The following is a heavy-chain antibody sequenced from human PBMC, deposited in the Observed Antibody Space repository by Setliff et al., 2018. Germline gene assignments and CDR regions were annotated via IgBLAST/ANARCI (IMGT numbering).Heavy chain of an antibody. CDR3: ATEKFPGDWGDY. CDR1: GYTFTSYG. CDR2: ISVYNGKT. V-gene: IGHV1-18*01. Sequence: ASVKVSCKASGYTFTSYGFSWVRQAPGQGLEWMGWISVYNGKTKYAQKFQGRVTMTTDTSTRTTYMEVTSLRSDDTAVYYCATEKFPGDWGDYWGQGTLVTVSS. J-gene: IGHJ4*02. D-gene: IGHD2-21*01.